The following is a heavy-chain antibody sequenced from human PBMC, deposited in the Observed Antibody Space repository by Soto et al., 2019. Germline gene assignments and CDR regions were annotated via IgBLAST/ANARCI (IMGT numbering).Heavy chain of an antibody. D-gene: IGHD2-2*01. CDR2: IDAASGGT. Sequence: ASVKVSCKASGYTFTKYVMHWVRQAPGQRLEWMGWIDAASGGTRYSQKFQGRVTITRDTSASTAYMELSSLTSEDTAVYYCAKMGGCSITSCPWGQGTLVTVSS. V-gene: IGHV1-3*01. J-gene: IGHJ5*02. CDR3: AKMGGCSITSCP. CDR1: GYTFTKYV.